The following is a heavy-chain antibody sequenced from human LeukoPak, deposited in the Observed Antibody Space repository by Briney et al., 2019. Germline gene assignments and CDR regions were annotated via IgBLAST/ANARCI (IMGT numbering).Heavy chain of an antibody. CDR2: ISSSGSTI. CDR3: ASNGLSGGFDY. D-gene: IGHD3-16*01. V-gene: IGHV3-48*03. Sequence: GGSLRLSCAASGFTFSSYEMNWVRQAPGKGLEWVPYISSSGSTIYYADSVKGRFTISRDNAKNSLYLQMNSLRAEDTAVYYCASNGLSGGFDYWGQGTLVTVSS. CDR1: GFTFSSYE. J-gene: IGHJ4*02.